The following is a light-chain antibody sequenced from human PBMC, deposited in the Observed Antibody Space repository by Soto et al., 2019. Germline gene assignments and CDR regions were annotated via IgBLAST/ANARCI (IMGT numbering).Light chain of an antibody. V-gene: IGKV4-1*01. CDR1: QSVFSRFRNKNY. Sequence: DIVMTQSPDSLTLSLGERATINCKSSQSVFSRFRNKNYLGWFQQKPGQTPRLLIYWASTRESGVSDRLSGSGSGTEFTLTIDSLQAEDVAVYYCQQYYTTPTWTFGQGTKVDIK. J-gene: IGKJ1*01. CDR3: QQYYTTPTWT. CDR2: WAS.